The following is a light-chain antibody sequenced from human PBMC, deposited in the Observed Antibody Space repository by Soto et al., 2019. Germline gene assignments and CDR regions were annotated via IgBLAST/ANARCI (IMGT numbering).Light chain of an antibody. V-gene: IGKV1-5*03. J-gene: IGKJ1*01. Sequence: DIQMTQSPSTLSGSVGDRVTITCRASQTISSWLAWYQQKPGKAPKLLIYKASTLKSGVPSRFSGSGSGTEFTLTLSSLQPDDLATYYCQHYNSYSEAFGQGTKV. CDR3: QHYNSYSEA. CDR1: QTISSW. CDR2: KAS.